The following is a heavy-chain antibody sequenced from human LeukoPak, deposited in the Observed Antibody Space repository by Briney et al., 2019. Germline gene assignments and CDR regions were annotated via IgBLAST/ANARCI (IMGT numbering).Heavy chain of an antibody. CDR3: ARVAAAGTAPDY. V-gene: IGHV4-4*07. CDR1: GGSISSYY. Sequence: SETLSLTCTVSGGSISSYYWSWIQQPAGKGLEWIGRIYTSGSTNYNPSLKSRVTISVDKSKNQFSLKLSSVTAADTAVYYCARVAAAGTAPDYWGQGTLVTVSS. J-gene: IGHJ4*02. D-gene: IGHD6-13*01. CDR2: IYTSGST.